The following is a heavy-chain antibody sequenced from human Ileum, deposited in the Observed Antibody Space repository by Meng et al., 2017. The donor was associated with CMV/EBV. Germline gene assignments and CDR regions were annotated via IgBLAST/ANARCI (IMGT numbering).Heavy chain of an antibody. V-gene: IGHV7-4-1*02. Sequence: QVKLVQSGAELKEPGASVKVSRKTSGYTFISYGINWVREAPGQRLDWMGWTNTNAGNPTYAQDFTGRFVFSLDTSVSTAYLQISSLRAEETAVYYCTGGAGVHTTKFDDWGQGTLVTVSS. CDR3: TGGAGVHTTKFDD. D-gene: IGHD3-16*01. CDR1: GYTFISYG. J-gene: IGHJ4*02. CDR2: TNTNAGNP.